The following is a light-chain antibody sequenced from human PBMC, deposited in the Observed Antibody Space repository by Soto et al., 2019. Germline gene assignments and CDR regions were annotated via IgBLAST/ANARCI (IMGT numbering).Light chain of an antibody. CDR2: GAS. V-gene: IGKV3-20*01. J-gene: IGKJ5*01. CDR1: QTISSRY. Sequence: IVLAQSPGTLSLSPWERATLSCRASQTISSRYLTWYQQKPGQVPRLLIYGASSRATGIPDRFSGSGSGTDFTLTISRLEAEDFAVYYCQQFGSSVTFGQGTRLEIK. CDR3: QQFGSSVT.